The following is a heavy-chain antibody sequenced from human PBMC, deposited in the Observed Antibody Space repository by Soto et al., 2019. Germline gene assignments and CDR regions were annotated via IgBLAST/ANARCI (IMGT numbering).Heavy chain of an antibody. V-gene: IGHV3-23*01. D-gene: IGHD3-10*01. CDR3: AREGLVRGVINELDY. Sequence: EVQLLESGGGLVQPGGSLRLSCAASGFTFSSYAMSWVRQAPGKGLEWVSAISGSGDNTLYADSVKGRITISRDNSKNTLDLPMKSLRAEDRAVYYCAREGLVRGVINELDYGGQGPRVTVSS. CDR2: ISGSGDNT. CDR1: GFTFSSYA. J-gene: IGHJ4*02.